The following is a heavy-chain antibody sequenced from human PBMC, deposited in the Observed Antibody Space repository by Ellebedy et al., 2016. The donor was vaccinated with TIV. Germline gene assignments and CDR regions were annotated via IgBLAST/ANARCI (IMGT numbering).Heavy chain of an antibody. CDR2: ISAFNGDT. V-gene: IGHV1-18*04. D-gene: IGHD2-15*01. Sequence: ASVKVSCKASGYTFTSFGITWVRQAPGQGLEWMGWISAFNGDTKYVQKLQGRVTMTSDTSTSTAYMELRSLRSDDTAVYYCARIIGLRDCSGDICSPPPPLDHWGKGVLVTVSS. CDR1: GYTFTSFG. CDR3: ARIIGLRDCSGDICSPPPPLDH. J-gene: IGHJ4*02.